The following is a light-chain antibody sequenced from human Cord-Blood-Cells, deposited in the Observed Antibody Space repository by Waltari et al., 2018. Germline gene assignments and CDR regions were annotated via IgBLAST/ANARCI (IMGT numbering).Light chain of an antibody. CDR3: LQDYNYPLT. Sequence: AIQMTQSPSSLSASVGDRVTITCRASQGIRNDLGWYQQKPGKAPKLLIYAASSLQSRVPPRFSGSGSGTDFTLTISSLQPEDFATYYCLQDYNYPLTFGGGTKVEIK. CDR2: AAS. V-gene: IGKV1-6*01. CDR1: QGIRND. J-gene: IGKJ4*01.